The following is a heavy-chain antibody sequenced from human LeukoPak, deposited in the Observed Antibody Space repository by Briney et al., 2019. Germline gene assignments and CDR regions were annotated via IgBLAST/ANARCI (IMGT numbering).Heavy chain of an antibody. V-gene: IGHV3-48*04. Sequence: GGSLRLSCAASGFTFSTYAMNWVRRAPGKGLEWVSYISSGSSTIYYADSVKGRFTISRDNAKSSLYLQMNSLRAEDTAVYYCARGGGYSYGYATYYYYMDVWGKGTTVTVSS. J-gene: IGHJ6*03. CDR3: ARGGGYSYGYATYYYYMDV. CDR1: GFTFSTYA. D-gene: IGHD5-18*01. CDR2: ISSGSSTI.